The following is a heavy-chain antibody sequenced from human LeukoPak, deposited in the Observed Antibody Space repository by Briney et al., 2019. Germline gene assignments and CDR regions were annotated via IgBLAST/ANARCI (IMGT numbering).Heavy chain of an antibody. CDR1: GFTFSIYW. Sequence: GGSLRLSCAASGFTFSIYWMSWVRQAPGKGLEWVANIKQDGSEKYYVDSVKGRFTISRDNAKNSLYLQMNSLRAEDTAVYYCASFPTYYYDSSGYYWGQGTLVTVSS. V-gene: IGHV3-7*03. CDR3: ASFPTYYYDSSGYY. D-gene: IGHD3-22*01. CDR2: IKQDGSEK. J-gene: IGHJ4*02.